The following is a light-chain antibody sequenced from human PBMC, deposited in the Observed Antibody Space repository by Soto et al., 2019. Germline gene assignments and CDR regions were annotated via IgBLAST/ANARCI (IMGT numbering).Light chain of an antibody. CDR2: DPS. CDR1: QRLGGW. CDR3: KRFISSQHS. V-gene: IGKV1-5*01. Sequence: DIQLTQSPSTLSASLGDRVTITCRASQRLGGWLALYQQKPGKAPKLLIYDPSTLEIGVPSSFSGSGSGTESTLTISSLQHYYFATDYSKRFISSQHSFGQGTKVDIK. J-gene: IGKJ1*01.